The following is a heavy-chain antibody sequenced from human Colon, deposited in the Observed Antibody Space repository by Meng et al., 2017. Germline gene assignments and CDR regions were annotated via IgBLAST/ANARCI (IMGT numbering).Heavy chain of an antibody. V-gene: IGHV1-46*01. CDR1: GYTFTSLH. CDR3: ARGRGYSYGFDY. CDR2: INPSGGST. J-gene: IGHJ4*02. Sequence: ASVKVSCKASGYTFTSLHINWMRQATGQGLEWMGIINPSGGSTSYAQKFQGRVTMTRDTSTSTVYMELSSLRSEDTAVYYCARGRGYSYGFDYWGQGTLVTVSS. D-gene: IGHD5-18*01.